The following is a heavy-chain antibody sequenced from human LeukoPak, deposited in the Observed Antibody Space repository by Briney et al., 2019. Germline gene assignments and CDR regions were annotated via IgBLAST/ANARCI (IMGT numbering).Heavy chain of an antibody. D-gene: IGHD6-19*01. CDR1: GFTFSSYG. CDR3: AKARGSSGWSDMDV. J-gene: IGHJ6*03. CDR2: ISYDGSNK. Sequence: GGSLRLSCAASGFTFSSYGMHWVRQAPGKGLEWVAVISYDGSNKYFADSVKGRFTISRDNSKNTLYLQMNSLRVEDTAVYYCAKARGSSGWSDMDVWGKETTVTVSS. V-gene: IGHV3-30*18.